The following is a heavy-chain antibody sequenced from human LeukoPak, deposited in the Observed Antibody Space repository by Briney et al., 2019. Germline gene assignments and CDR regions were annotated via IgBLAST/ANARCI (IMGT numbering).Heavy chain of an antibody. J-gene: IGHJ4*02. CDR3: ARGTLYFDY. CDR2: INHSGST. CDR1: GGSFSGYY. V-gene: IGHV4-34*01. Sequence: SETLSLTCAVYGGSFSGYYWSWIRQPPGKGLEWIGEINHSGSTNYNPSLKSRVTISVDTSKNQFSLKLSSVTAADTAVYYCARGTLYFDYWGQGTLVTVSS. D-gene: IGHD2-8*01.